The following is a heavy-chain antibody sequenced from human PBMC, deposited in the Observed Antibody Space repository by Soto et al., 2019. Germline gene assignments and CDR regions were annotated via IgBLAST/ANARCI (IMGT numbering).Heavy chain of an antibody. V-gene: IGHV4-34*01. CDR1: GGSFNTYY. CDR3: ARERRVVGGYSSNWYDYFDI. CDR2: INHSGST. J-gene: IGHJ4*02. D-gene: IGHD6-13*01. Sequence: DTLSLACAVHGGSFNTYYWRWSRQAPGKGLEWIGEINHSGSTNYNPSLKSRVTISVDTSKNHFSLTLNSVRAADTAVYYCARERRVVGGYSSNWYDYFDIWGQGALVTVSS.